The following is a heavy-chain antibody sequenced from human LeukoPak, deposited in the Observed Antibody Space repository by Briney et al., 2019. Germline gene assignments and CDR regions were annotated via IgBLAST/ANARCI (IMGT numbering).Heavy chain of an antibody. V-gene: IGHV1-69*01. D-gene: IGHD2-2*02. CDR1: GGTFSSYA. CDR2: IIPIFGTA. CDR3: ARYCSSTSCYNGDY. J-gene: IGHJ4*02. Sequence: GSSVKVSCKASGGTFSSYAISWVRQPPGPGLEWMGGIIPIFGTANYAQKFQGRVTITADESTSTAYMELSSLRSEDTAVYYCARYCSSTSCYNGDYWGQGTLVTVSS.